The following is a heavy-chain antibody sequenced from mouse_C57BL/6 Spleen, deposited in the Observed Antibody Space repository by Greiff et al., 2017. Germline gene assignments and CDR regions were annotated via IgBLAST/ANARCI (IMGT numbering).Heavy chain of an antibody. D-gene: IGHD2-4*01. CDR2: IDPSDSET. V-gene: IGHV1-52*01. Sequence: QVQLQQPGAELVRPGSSVKLSCKASGYTFTSYWMHWVKQRPIQGLEWIGNIDPSDSETHYNQKFKDKATLTVDKSSSTAYMQLSSLTSEDSAVYYCARSRGLRREGGYAMDYWGQGTSVTVSS. J-gene: IGHJ4*01. CDR3: ARSRGLRREGGYAMDY. CDR1: GYTFTSYW.